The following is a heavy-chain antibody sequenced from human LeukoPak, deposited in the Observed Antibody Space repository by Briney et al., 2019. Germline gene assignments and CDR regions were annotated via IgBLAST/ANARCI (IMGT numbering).Heavy chain of an antibody. CDR2: INPNSGGT. D-gene: IGHD5-18*01. CDR3: ARGPWDTAMLNYYYYMDV. J-gene: IGHJ6*03. CDR1: GYTFTGYY. Sequence: ASVKVSCKASGYTFTGYYMHWVRQAPGQGLEWMGWINPNSGGTNYAQKFQGRVTMTRDTSISTAYMELSRLRSEDTAVYYCARGPWDTAMLNYYYYMDVWGKGTTVTVSS. V-gene: IGHV1-2*02.